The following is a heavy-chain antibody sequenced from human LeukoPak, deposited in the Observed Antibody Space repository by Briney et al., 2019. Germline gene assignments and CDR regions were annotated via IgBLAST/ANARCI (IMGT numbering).Heavy chain of an antibody. V-gene: IGHV4-34*01. CDR3: ARASGARVDD. J-gene: IGHJ4*02. D-gene: IGHD6-6*01. CDR2: INHSGST. Sequence: PSETLSLTCAVYGGSFGGYYWSWIRQPPGKGLEWIGEINHSGSTNYNPSLKSRVTISVDTSKNQFSLKLSSVTTADTAVYYCARASGARVDDWGQGTLVTVSS. CDR1: GGSFGGYY.